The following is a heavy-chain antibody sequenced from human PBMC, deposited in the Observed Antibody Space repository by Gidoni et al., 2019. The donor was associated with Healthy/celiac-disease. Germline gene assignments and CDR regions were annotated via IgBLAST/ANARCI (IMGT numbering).Heavy chain of an antibody. CDR1: GYSISSGYY. CDR3: ARLGTTVITNWFDP. CDR2: IYHSGST. Sequence: QVQLQESGPGLVKPSETLSLTCAVSGYSISSGYYWGWSRQPPGKGLEWIGSIYHSGSTYYNQSLKSRVTTSVDTSKNQFSLKLSSVTAADTAVYYCARLGTTVITNWFDPWGQGTLVTVSS. D-gene: IGHD4-17*01. J-gene: IGHJ5*02. V-gene: IGHV4-38-2*01.